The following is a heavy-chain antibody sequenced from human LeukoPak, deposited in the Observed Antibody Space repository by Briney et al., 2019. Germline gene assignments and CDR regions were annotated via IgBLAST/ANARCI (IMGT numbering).Heavy chain of an antibody. CDR3: ARLGHCSGGTCSYYFDY. CDR1: GGSISSYY. D-gene: IGHD2-15*01. J-gene: IGHJ4*02. Sequence: SETLSLTCTVSGGSISSYYWSWIRQPPGKGLEWIGYIYYSGITKYNPSLNSRVTISVDTSKNQFSLKLSSVTAADTAVYYCARLGHCSGGTCSYYFDYWGQGTLVTVSS. CDR2: IYYSGIT. V-gene: IGHV4-59*01.